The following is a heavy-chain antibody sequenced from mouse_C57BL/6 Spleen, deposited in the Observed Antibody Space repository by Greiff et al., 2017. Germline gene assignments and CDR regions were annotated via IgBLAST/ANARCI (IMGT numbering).Heavy chain of an antibody. CDR2: ISDGGSYT. Sequence: EVMLVESGGGLVKPGGSLKLSCAASGFTFSSYAMSWVRQTPEKRLEWVATISDGGSYTYYPDNVKGRFTISRDNAKNNLYLQMSHLKSEDTAMYYCARGDYYGSSPIYYAMDYWGQGTSVTVSS. V-gene: IGHV5-4*03. D-gene: IGHD1-1*01. CDR1: GFTFSSYA. CDR3: ARGDYYGSSPIYYAMDY. J-gene: IGHJ4*01.